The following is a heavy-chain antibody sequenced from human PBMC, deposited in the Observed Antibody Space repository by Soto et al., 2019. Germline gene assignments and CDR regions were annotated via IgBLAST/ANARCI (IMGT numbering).Heavy chain of an antibody. CDR3: ARGSYYYESSGYYHDY. Sequence: ASLKVSCKSSGYPFANYAIHWVLQAPGQRLEWMGWINAGNGNPKYSQKFQDRVTISRDTSATTAYMEMSSLRSEDTAVYYCARGSYYYESSGYYHDYWGQGTLVTVSS. J-gene: IGHJ4*02. CDR2: INAGNGNP. D-gene: IGHD3-22*01. V-gene: IGHV1-3*01. CDR1: GYPFANYA.